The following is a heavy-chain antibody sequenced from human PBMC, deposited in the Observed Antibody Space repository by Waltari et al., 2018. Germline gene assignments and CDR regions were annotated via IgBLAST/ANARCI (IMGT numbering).Heavy chain of an antibody. CDR3: VRLEDCSGPGGNCYSGDSFALDV. CDR2: INHAGNR. CDR1: GGSFSGYY. Sequence: LLQPSETLSLTCAVYGGSFSGYYWGWIRQSPGKGLEWIGEINHAGNRNYNPSLRSRVTMLVDTSRSQFSLKLSSMTAADTALYYCVRLEDCSGPGGNCYSGDSFALDVWGQGTTVTVSS. J-gene: IGHJ6*02. D-gene: IGHD2-8*02. V-gene: IGHV4-34*01.